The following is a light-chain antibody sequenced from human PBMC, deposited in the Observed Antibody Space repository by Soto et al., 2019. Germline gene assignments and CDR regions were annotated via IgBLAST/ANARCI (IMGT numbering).Light chain of an antibody. J-gene: IGLJ1*01. Sequence: QSALTQPPSASGSPGQSVTISRTGTSSDVGGYDYVSWYQQHPGEAPKLMIYEVSKRPSGVPDRFSGSKSGDTASLSVSGLQAEDEADYYCSSYAGSNIFVFGTGTKLTVL. CDR1: SSDVGGYDY. CDR2: EVS. CDR3: SSYAGSNIFV. V-gene: IGLV2-8*01.